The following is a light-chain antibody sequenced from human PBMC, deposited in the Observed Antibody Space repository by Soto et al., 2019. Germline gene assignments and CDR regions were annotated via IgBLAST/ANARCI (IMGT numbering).Light chain of an antibody. J-gene: IGKJ2*01. Sequence: DIQMTQSPSSLSASVGDRVTITCRASKSISSYLNWYKQKPGKAPKLLIYAASSLQSGVPSRFSGSGSGTDFTLTISSLQPEDFVTYYCQQSYSTPLYTFGQGTKLEIK. CDR3: QQSYSTPLYT. CDR2: AAS. CDR1: KSISSY. V-gene: IGKV1-39*01.